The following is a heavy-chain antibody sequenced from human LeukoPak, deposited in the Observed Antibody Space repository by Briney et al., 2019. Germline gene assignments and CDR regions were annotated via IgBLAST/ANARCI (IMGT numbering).Heavy chain of an antibody. CDR2: IHPRDSET. V-gene: IGHV5-51*01. CDR1: GYIFTDYW. Sequence: GSLKISCKGSGYIFTDYWIAWVRQMPGKGLEWMGIIHPRDSETRYGPSFQGQVSMSADKSISTAYLQWSSLKASDTAMYYCARQARYCSSTSCYKSPWFDPWGQGTLVTVSS. D-gene: IGHD2-2*02. CDR3: ARQARYCSSTSCYKSPWFDP. J-gene: IGHJ5*02.